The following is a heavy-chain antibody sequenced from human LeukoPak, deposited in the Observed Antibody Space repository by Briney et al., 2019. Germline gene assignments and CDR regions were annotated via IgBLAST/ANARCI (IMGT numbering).Heavy chain of an antibody. CDR1: GYTFTTYY. V-gene: IGHV1-8*02. Sequence: GASVKVSCRASGYTFTTYYMHWVRQATGQGLEWMGWMNPNSGNTGYAQKFQGRVTMTRNTSISTAYMELSSLRSEDTAVYYCARVPEGSYYDSSGYGFDYWGQGTLVTVAS. J-gene: IGHJ4*02. CDR2: MNPNSGNT. D-gene: IGHD3-22*01. CDR3: ARVPEGSYYDSSGYGFDY.